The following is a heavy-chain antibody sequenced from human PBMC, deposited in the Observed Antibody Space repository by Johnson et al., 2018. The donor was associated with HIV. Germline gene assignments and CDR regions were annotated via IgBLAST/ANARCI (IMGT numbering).Heavy chain of an antibody. D-gene: IGHD6-13*01. CDR2: ISWNSGSI. J-gene: IGHJ3*02. CDR1: GFTFDDYA. CDR3: AKDHAAAEGSEGAFDI. Sequence: VESGGGLVQPGRSLRLSCAASGFTFDDYAMHWVRQAPGKGLEWVSGISWNSGSIGYADSVKGRFTISRDNAKNSLYLQMNSLRAEDMALYYCAKDHAAAEGSEGAFDIWGQGTMVTVSS. V-gene: IGHV3-9*03.